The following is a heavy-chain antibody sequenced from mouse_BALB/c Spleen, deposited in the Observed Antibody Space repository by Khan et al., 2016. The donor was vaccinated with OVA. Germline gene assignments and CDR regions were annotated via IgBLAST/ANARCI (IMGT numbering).Heavy chain of an antibody. CDR2: INPSSGYT. Sequence: QVQLQQPGAELAKPGASVKMSCKASGYTFSTYWIHWVKQRPGQGLEWIGYINPSSGYTHYNQRFNDKATLTADKSSSTAYMQLSSLTSEDSAVYYCARDRIDYWGQGTTLTVSS. J-gene: IGHJ2*01. CDR1: GYTFSTYW. CDR3: ARDRIDY. V-gene: IGHV1-7*01.